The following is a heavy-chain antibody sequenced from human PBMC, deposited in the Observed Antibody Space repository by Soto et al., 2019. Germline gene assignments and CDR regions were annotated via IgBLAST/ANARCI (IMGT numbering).Heavy chain of an antibody. CDR1: GYTFSRYG. V-gene: IGHV1-18*01. D-gene: IGHD3-3*02. CDR3: ARVNIFVADTSPPYNYGMDV. J-gene: IGHJ6*02. CDR2: ISGYNGDT. Sequence: QALMVHSGGEVKNPGVSVKVSCKASGYTFSRYGFNWVRQAPGHGLEWMGRISGYNGDTKYSQKFQDTVTMTTDKSTDTAYMDLRILTSADTAVYYWARVNIFVADTSPPYNYGMDVWGQGTTVTVSS.